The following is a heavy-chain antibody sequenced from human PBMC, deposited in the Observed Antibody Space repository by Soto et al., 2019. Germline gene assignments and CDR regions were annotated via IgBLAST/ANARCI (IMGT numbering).Heavy chain of an antibody. J-gene: IGHJ4*02. CDR1: GGSFSGYY. V-gene: IGHV4-34*01. Sequence: QVQLQQWGAGLLKPSETLSLTCAVYGGSFSGYYWSWIRQPPGKGLEWIGEINHSGSTNYNPSLKSRVTISVDTSKNQFSLKLSSVTAADTAVYYCARVRRYFDWSFDYWGQGTLVTVSS. CDR2: INHSGST. D-gene: IGHD3-9*01. CDR3: ARVRRYFDWSFDY.